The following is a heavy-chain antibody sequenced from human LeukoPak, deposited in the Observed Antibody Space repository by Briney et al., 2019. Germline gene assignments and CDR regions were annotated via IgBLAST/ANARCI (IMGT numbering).Heavy chain of an antibody. J-gene: IGHJ4*02. CDR3: ARSVGGMDY. CDR1: GFTFSNYW. V-gene: IGHV3-74*01. Sequence: GGSLRLSCAASGFTFSNYWMRWVRQAPGKGLVWVSRIYSDGSSLSYADSVKGRVTISRDNARNMLYLQMNSLRAEDTAIYYCARSVGGMDYWGQGTLVTVSS. CDR2: IYSDGSSL. D-gene: IGHD1-26*01.